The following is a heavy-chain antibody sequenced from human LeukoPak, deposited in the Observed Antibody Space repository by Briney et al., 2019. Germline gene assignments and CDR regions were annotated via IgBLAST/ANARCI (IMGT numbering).Heavy chain of an antibody. CDR2: IRYDGTNK. CDR3: GSTTVTTDYYFDY. CDR1: GFIFSSYG. Sequence: GGSLRLSCAASGFIFSSYGMHWVRQAPGKGLEWVAFIRYDGTNKYYADSVKGRFTISRDNSKNTLYLQMNSLRAEDTAVYYCGSTTVTTDYYFDYWGQGTLVTVSS. D-gene: IGHD4-17*01. V-gene: IGHV3-30*02. J-gene: IGHJ4*02.